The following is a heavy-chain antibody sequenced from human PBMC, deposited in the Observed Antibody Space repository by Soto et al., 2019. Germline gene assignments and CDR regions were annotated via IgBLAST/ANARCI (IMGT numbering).Heavy chain of an antibody. V-gene: IGHV2-70*01. CDR1: GFSLSTSGMC. CDR2: IDWDDDK. J-gene: IGHJ6*02. D-gene: IGHD3-22*01. CDR3: ARTIASSGYYSYYGMDV. Sequence: SGPTLVNPTQPLTLTCTFSGFSLSTSGMCVSWIRQPPGKALEWLALIDWDDDKYYSTSLKTRLTISKDTSKNQVVLTMTNMEPVDTATYYCARTIASSGYYSYYGMDVWGQGTTVTVSS.